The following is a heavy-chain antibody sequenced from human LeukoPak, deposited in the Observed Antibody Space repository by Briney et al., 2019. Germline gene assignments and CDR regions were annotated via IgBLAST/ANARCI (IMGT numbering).Heavy chain of an antibody. Sequence: GGSLRLSCAASGFTFSSYAMHWVRQAPGKGLEGVAVISYDGSNKYYADSVKGRFTISRDNSKNTLYLQMNSLRAEDTAVYYCARAVPSYCGGDCYPTDYWGQGTLVTVSS. J-gene: IGHJ4*02. CDR2: ISYDGSNK. D-gene: IGHD2-21*02. CDR1: GFTFSSYA. CDR3: ARAVPSYCGGDCYPTDY. V-gene: IGHV3-30-3*01.